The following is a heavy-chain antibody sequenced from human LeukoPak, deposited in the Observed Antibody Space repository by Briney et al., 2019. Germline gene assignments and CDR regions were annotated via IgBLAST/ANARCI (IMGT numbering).Heavy chain of an antibody. CDR1: GFTFSTSG. D-gene: IGHD2-2*01. CDR2: IWFDGSNK. J-gene: IGHJ6*02. CDR3: ARDPSYCSSTSCYVGSPLYYYYPMDV. V-gene: IGHV3-33*08. Sequence: PGGSLRPSCAASGFTFSTSGMHWVRQAPGKGLEWVAVIWFDGSNKHYADSVKGRFTISRDNSENTLYLQMNSLRAEDTAVYYCARDPSYCSSTSCYVGSPLYYYYPMDVWGQGTTVTVSS.